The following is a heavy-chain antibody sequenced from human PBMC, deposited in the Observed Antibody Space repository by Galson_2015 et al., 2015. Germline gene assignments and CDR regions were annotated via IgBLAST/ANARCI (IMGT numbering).Heavy chain of an antibody. CDR2: ISAYNGNT. CDR3: ARDWKYCSGGSCYMDWFDP. CDR1: GYTFTSYG. J-gene: IGHJ5*02. Sequence: SVKVSCKASGYTFTSYGISWVRQAPGQGLEWMGWISAYNGNTNSAQKLQGRVTMTTDTSTSTAYMELRRLRSDDTAVYYCARDWKYCSGGSCYMDWFDPWGQGTLVTVSS. V-gene: IGHV1-18*01. D-gene: IGHD2-15*01.